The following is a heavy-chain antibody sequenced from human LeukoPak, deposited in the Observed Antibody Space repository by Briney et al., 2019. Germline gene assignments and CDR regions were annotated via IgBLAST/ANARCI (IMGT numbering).Heavy chain of an antibody. V-gene: IGHV3-23*01. D-gene: IGHD6-13*01. Sequence: GGSLRLSCAASGFTFSSYAMSWVRQAPGKGLEWVSAISGSGGSTYYADSVKGRFTISGDNSKNTLYLQMNSLRAEDTAVYYCAKDLSGPGIAAAFDAFDIWGQGTMVTVSS. CDR1: GFTFSSYA. CDR2: ISGSGGST. J-gene: IGHJ3*02. CDR3: AKDLSGPGIAAAFDAFDI.